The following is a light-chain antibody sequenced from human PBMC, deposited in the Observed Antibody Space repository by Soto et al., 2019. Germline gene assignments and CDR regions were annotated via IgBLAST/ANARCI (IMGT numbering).Light chain of an antibody. J-gene: IGKJ1*01. CDR1: QSVGSN. Sequence: IVLTQSPGTLSLSPGERATLSCRASQSVGSNLAWYQQKPGQPPRLLLYATSTRATGIPARISGSGSGTEFTLTISSLQSEDSAVYYCQQHNDWPRTFGQGTKVDIK. CDR2: ATS. CDR3: QQHNDWPRT. V-gene: IGKV3-15*01.